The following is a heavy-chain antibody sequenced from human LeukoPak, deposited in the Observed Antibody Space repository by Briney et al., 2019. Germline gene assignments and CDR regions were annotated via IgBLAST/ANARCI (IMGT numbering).Heavy chain of an antibody. Sequence: GESLKISCKGSGYSFTSYWIGWVRQMPGKGLEWIGIIYPGDSDTIYSPSFQGQVTISADKSISTAYLQWSSLKASDTAMCYCARVPGYCTDGVCYTDAFDIWAKGQWSPSLQ. J-gene: IGHJ3*02. CDR2: IYPGDSDT. CDR1: GYSFTSYW. V-gene: IGHV5-51*01. CDR3: ARVPGYCTDGVCYTDAFDI. D-gene: IGHD2-8*01.